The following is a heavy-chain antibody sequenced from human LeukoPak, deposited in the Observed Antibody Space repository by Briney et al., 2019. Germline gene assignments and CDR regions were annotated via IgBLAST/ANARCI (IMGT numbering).Heavy chain of an antibody. CDR2: IYSGGST. D-gene: IGHD5-18*01. Sequence: GGSLRLSCAASGFTFSSYGMHWVRQAPGKGLEWVSVIYSGGSTYYADSVKGRFTISRHNSKNTLYLQMNSLRAEDTAVYYCAAHVDTALYYFDYWGQGTLVTVSS. J-gene: IGHJ4*02. CDR1: GFTFSSYG. V-gene: IGHV3-53*04. CDR3: AAHVDTALYYFDY.